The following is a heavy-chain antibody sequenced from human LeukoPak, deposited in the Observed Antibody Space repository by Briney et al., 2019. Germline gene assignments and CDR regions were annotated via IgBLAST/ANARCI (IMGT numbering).Heavy chain of an antibody. CDR1: GFTVSSNY. CDR3: ARAEFSKRYSSGLYYFDY. J-gene: IGHJ4*02. CDR2: IYSGGST. Sequence: GGSLRLSCAASGFTVSSNYMSWVRQAPGKGLEWVSVIYSGGSTYYADSVKGRFTISRDNSKNTLYLQMNSLRAEDTAVYCCARAEFSKRYSSGLYYFDYWGQGTLVTVSS. V-gene: IGHV3-53*01. D-gene: IGHD6-19*01.